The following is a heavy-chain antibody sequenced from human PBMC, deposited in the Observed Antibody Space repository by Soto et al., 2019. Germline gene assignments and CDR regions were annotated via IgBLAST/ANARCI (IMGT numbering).Heavy chain of an antibody. CDR1: GDSVSSNSAA. Sequence: PSQTLSLTCAISGDSVSSNSAAWNWIRQSPSRGLEWLGRTYYRSKWYNDYAVSVKSRITINPDTSKNQFSLQLNSVTPEDTAVYYCARGPRRYYYGSGSPLGGHMDVWGKGTTVTVSS. CDR2: TYYRSKWYN. J-gene: IGHJ6*03. CDR3: ARGPRRYYYGSGSPLGGHMDV. D-gene: IGHD3-10*01. V-gene: IGHV6-1*01.